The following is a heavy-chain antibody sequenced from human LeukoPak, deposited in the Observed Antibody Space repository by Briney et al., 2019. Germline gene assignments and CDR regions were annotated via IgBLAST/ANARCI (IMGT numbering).Heavy chain of an antibody. CDR2: INPSGGST. Sequence: ASVKVSCKASGYTFTSYYMHWVRQAPGQGLEWMGIINPSGGSTSYAQKLQGRVTMTRDTSTSTVYMELSSLRSEDTAVYYCAKDLTTSGSLDYWGQGTLVTVSS. CDR1: GYTFTSYY. CDR3: AKDLTTSGSLDY. J-gene: IGHJ4*02. D-gene: IGHD1-26*01. V-gene: IGHV1-46*01.